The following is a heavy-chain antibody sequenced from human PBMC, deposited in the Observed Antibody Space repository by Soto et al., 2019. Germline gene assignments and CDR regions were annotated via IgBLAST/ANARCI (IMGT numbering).Heavy chain of an antibody. D-gene: IGHD3-9*01. V-gene: IGHV3-21*01. CDR1: GFTFSSYS. CDR3: ARDRRSIDRSNYYYGMDV. CDR2: ICSSSSYI. Sequence: EVQLVESGGGLVKPGGSLRLSCAASGFTFSSYSMNWVRQAPGKGLEWVSSICSSSSYIYYADSVKGRFTISRDNAKHSLYLQMNTLRAEDTAVYYCARDRRSIDRSNYYYGMDVWGHGTTVTVSS. J-gene: IGHJ6*02.